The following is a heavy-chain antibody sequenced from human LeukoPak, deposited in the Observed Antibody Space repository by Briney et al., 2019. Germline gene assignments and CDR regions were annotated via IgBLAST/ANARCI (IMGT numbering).Heavy chain of an antibody. J-gene: IGHJ5*02. CDR2: MYYSGST. CDR3: ARPYYYDSRIDP. V-gene: IGHV4-30-4*01. Sequence: PSQTLSLTCTVSGGFLTSGDYYWSRIRQPRGKGLEGIAYMYYSGSTYYNPSLKSRVTMSADTSKNQFSLKLSSVTAADTAVYYCARPYYYDSRIDPWGQGTLVTVSS. D-gene: IGHD3-22*01. CDR1: GGFLTSGDYY.